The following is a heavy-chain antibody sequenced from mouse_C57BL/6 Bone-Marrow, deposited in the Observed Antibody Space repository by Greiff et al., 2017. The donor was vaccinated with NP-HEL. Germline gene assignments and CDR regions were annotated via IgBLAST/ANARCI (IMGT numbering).Heavy chain of an antibody. CDR1: GYTFTSYW. CDR2: INPSSGYT. V-gene: IGHV1-7*01. D-gene: IGHD4-1*01. CDR3: ARRRNWVFAY. J-gene: IGHJ3*01. Sequence: VKLQESGAELAKPGASVKLSCKASGYTFTSYWMHWVKQRPGKGLEWIGYINPSSGYTKYHQKFKDQRTLTADKSTSTAYMQLSSRTYEDSAVYYCARRRNWVFAYWGQGTRVTVSA.